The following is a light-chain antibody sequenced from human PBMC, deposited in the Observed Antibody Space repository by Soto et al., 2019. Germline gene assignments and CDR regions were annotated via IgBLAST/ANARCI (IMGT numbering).Light chain of an antibody. CDR2: DVT. V-gene: IGLV2-14*01. Sequence: QSVLTQPASVSDSPGQSITISCTGTSSDVGGSNHVSWYQQHPGKAPKLMIYDVTNRPSGVSHRFSGSKSGSTASLIISGLQAEEEADYYCVSFTSSTTDVFGTGTKVTVL. CDR1: SSDVGGSNH. CDR3: VSFTSSTTDV. J-gene: IGLJ1*01.